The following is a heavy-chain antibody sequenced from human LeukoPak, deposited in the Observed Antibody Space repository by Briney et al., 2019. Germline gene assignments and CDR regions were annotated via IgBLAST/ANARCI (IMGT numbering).Heavy chain of an antibody. CDR1: GFTFSVYS. Sequence: GGSLRLSCAASGFTFSVYSMNWVRQSPGQGLEWVSSISSSSNFTFYADSVKGRFSISRDNAKDSLYLQMNSLKAEDTAIYYCAREVGTPQAFDIWGQGTMVTVSS. D-gene: IGHD1-26*01. J-gene: IGHJ3*02. CDR2: ISSSSNFT. V-gene: IGHV3-21*01. CDR3: AREVGTPQAFDI.